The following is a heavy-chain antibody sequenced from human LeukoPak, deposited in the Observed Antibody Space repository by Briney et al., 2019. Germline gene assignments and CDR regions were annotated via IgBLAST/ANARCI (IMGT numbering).Heavy chain of an antibody. CDR1: GGSISSSSYY. Sequence: NASETLSLTCAVSGGSISSSSYYWGWIRQPPGKGLEWIGSVYYRGNTYYNPSLKSRVTTSVDTSKNQFSLKVSSMTAADTAVYYCARGDWKYGDFDRWGQGTLVTVSS. CDR2: VYYRGNT. J-gene: IGHJ4*02. V-gene: IGHV4-39*07. D-gene: IGHD1-7*01. CDR3: ARGDWKYGDFDR.